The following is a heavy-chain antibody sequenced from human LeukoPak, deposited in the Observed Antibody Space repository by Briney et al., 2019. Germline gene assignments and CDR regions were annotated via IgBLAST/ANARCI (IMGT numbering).Heavy chain of an antibody. CDR1: GGSISSYY. V-gene: IGHV4-59*08. CDR3: AGFSSSSGFYY. CDR2: IYYGGST. D-gene: IGHD6-6*01. J-gene: IGHJ4*02. Sequence: SETLSLTCTVSGGSISSYYWSWIRQPPGKGLEWIGYIYYGGSTNYNPSLKSRVTISVDTSKNQFPLKLSSVTAADTAVYYCAGFSSSSGFYYWGQGTLVTVSS.